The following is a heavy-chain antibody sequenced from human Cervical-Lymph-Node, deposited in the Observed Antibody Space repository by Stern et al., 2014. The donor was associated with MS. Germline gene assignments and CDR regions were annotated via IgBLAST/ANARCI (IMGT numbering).Heavy chain of an antibody. CDR3: ARGLRGHSGRDALYL. V-gene: IGHV1-69*01. J-gene: IGHJ3*01. CDR1: GGSFNTYA. Sequence: VQLLESGAEVKMPGASVKVSCKASGGSFNTYAFCWVRQGPGQGLEWMGGSIPRYGAATNQKRFQGRVTITADEYTRTVYMELASLRSEDTAVYYCARGLRGHSGRDALYLWGQGTKVTVSS. D-gene: IGHD3-10*01. CDR2: SIPRYGAA.